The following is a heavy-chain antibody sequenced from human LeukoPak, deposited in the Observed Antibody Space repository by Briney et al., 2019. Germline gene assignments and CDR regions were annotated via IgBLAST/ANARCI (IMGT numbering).Heavy chain of an antibody. CDR3: ARPRRSYCGSGSYSADDAFDI. V-gene: IGHV5-51*01. D-gene: IGHD3-10*01. J-gene: IGHJ3*02. CDR2: IYPGDSDT. Sequence: GESLKISCKGSGYSFTSYWIGWVRQMPGKGLEWMGIIYPGDSDTRYSPSFQGQVTISADKSISTAYLQWSSLKASDTAMYYCARPRRSYCGSGSYSADDAFDIWGQGTMVTVSS. CDR1: GYSFTSYW.